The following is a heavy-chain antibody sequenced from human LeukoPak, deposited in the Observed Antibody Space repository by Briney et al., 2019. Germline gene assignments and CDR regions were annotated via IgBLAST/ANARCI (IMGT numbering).Heavy chain of an antibody. CDR2: ISSNGYST. CDR3: ARDMPLAAAGFDY. J-gene: IGHJ4*02. CDR1: GFTFSDYA. D-gene: IGHD6-13*01. V-gene: IGHV3-64*04. Sequence: GGSLRLSCSASGFTFSDYAMYWVRQAPGKGLEYVSAISSNGYSTYYADSVKGRFTISRDNSKNTLYLQMNSLRAEDTAVYYCARDMPLAAAGFDYWGQGTLVTVSS.